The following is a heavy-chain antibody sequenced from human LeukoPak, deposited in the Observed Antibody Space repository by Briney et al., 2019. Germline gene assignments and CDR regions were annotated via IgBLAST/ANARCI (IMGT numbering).Heavy chain of an antibody. CDR3: ARDQGYYDSSGYYYAGY. V-gene: IGHV1-8*03. D-gene: IGHD3-22*01. CDR2: MNPNSGNT. J-gene: IGHJ4*02. CDR1: GYTFTCYD. Sequence: ASVKVSCKSSGYTFTCYDINWVRQATGQGLGWMGGMNPNSGNTGYAQKFQGRVTITRNTSISTAYMELSSLRSEDTAVYYCARDQGYYDSSGYYYAGYWGQGTLVTVSS.